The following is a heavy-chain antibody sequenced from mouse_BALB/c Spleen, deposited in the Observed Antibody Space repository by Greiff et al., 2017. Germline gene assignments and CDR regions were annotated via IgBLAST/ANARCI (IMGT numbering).Heavy chain of an antibody. CDR3: ARSYYGNSAWFAY. J-gene: IGHJ3*01. D-gene: IGHD2-10*01. V-gene: IGHV1S137*01. CDR1: GYTFTDYA. CDR2: ISTYYGDA. Sequence: VQLQQSGAELVRPGVSVKISCKGSGYTFTDYAMHWVKQSHAKSLEWIGVISTYYGDASYNQKFKGKATMTVDKSSSTAYMELARLTSEDSAIYYCARSYYGNSAWFAYWGQGTLVTVSA.